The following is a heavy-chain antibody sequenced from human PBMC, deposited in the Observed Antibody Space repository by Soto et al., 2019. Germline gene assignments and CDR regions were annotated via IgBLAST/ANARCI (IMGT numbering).Heavy chain of an antibody. D-gene: IGHD3-16*01. Sequence: EVQLVESGGGLVKPGGSLRLSCAASGFTFSSYSMNWVRQAPGKGLEWVSSISSSSSYIYYADSVKGRFTLPRHHAKNSLDRQMDSLRAEATAVYYGASELERGGHPFDRWGQWTLVTVSS. J-gene: IGHJ4*02. V-gene: IGHV3-21*01. CDR3: ASELERGGHPFDR. CDR1: GFTFSSYS. CDR2: ISSSSSYI.